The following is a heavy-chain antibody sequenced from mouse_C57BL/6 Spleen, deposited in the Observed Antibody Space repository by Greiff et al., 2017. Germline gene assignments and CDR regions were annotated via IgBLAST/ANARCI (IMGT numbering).Heavy chain of an antibody. J-gene: IGHJ3*01. CDR3: ARFPLYYGYACFAY. CDR2: IHPSSGST. V-gene: IGHV1-64*01. Sequence: QVQLQQPGAELVKPGASVKLSCKASCYTFTSYWMHWVKQRPGQGLEWIGMIHPSSGSTNYNEKFKSKATLTVDKSSSTAYMQLSSLTSEDSAYYYCARFPLYYGYACFAYWGQGTLVTVSA. CDR1: CYTFTSYW. D-gene: IGHD2-2*01.